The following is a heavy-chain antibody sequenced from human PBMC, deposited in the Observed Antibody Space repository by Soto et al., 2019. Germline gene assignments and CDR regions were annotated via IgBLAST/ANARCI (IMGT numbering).Heavy chain of an antibody. D-gene: IGHD6-25*01. V-gene: IGHV5-51*01. CDR3: VRDAIPGGSYYYGMDV. Sequence: GESLKISCKGSGYSFTRYWIGWVRQMPGKGLEWVGIIYPGDLDTRYSPSFRGQVTISADRSTSTAYLQWNSLKASDTAIYYCVRDAIPGGSYYYGMDVCGQVTPFTV. J-gene: IGHJ6*02. CDR2: IYPGDLDT. CDR1: GYSFTRYW.